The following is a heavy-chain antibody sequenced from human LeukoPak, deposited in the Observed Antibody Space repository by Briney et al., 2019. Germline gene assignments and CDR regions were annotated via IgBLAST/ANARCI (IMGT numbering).Heavy chain of an antibody. CDR1: GDSVSSNSAA. Sequence: SQTLSLTCAISGDSVSSNSAAWNWIRQSPSRGREWLGRTYYSSKWYNGYAVSVKSRITINPDTSKNQFSLQLNSLTPEDTALYYCARGAVAVRNAFDIWGQGTMVSVSS. V-gene: IGHV6-1*01. D-gene: IGHD6-19*01. J-gene: IGHJ3*02. CDR2: TYYSSKWYN. CDR3: ARGAVAVRNAFDI.